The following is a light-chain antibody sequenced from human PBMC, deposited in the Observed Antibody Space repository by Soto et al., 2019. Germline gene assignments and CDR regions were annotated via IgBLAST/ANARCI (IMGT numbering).Light chain of an antibody. CDR1: QSLRSH. J-gene: IGKJ1*01. CDR3: QPSSCRRVWA. CDR2: ATS. Sequence: DIQMTQSPTSLSAPVGNSVSIPCLASQSLRSHLNWYQQKPEKARKLLIYATSRLQSGVLSPFSGSGSGTDLHLPTRGLHCVEFERSCPQPSSCRRVWAFDQGTTGAIK. V-gene: IGKV1-39*01.